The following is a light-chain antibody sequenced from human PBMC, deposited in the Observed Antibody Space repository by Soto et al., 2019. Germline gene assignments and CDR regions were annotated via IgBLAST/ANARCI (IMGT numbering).Light chain of an antibody. CDR2: GAS. V-gene: IGKV1-39*01. CDR3: QQTYTSRPWT. J-gene: IGKJ1*01. Sequence: DIQVTQSPSSLSASVGDRVTITCRASQSINTFLNWYQQRPGKAPNLLIYGASNLQSGVPSRFSGSGSGTDFTPTISSLQPEDFATYYCQQTYTSRPWTFGRGTKVDIK. CDR1: QSINTF.